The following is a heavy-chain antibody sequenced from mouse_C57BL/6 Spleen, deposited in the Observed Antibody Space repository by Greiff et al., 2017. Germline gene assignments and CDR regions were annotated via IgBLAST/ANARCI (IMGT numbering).Heavy chain of an antibody. V-gene: IGHV1-55*01. CDR1: GYTFTSYC. CDR2: IYPGSGST. J-gene: IGHJ1*03. Sequence: QVQLKQPGAELVKPGASVKMSCKASGYTFTSYCITWVKQRPGQGLEWIGDIYPGSGSTNYNEQFKSKATLTVDTSSSTAYMQLRRLTSEDATYYDCAKVNDGYDWYFDVWGTGTTVTVAS. CDR3: AKVNDGYDWYFDV. D-gene: IGHD2-3*01.